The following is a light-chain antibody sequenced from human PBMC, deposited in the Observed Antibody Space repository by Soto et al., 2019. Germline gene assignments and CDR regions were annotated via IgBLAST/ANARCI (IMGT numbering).Light chain of an antibody. J-gene: IGLJ2*01. CDR2: EDN. CDR1: SGSIASNY. V-gene: IGLV6-57*04. Sequence: NFMLTQPHSVSESPGKTVTISCTRSSGSIASNYVQWYQQRPGSAPTTVIYEDNQRPSGVPDRFSGSIDSSSNSASLTISGLKTKDEADYYCQSYDSSNQGVFGGGTKVTVL. CDR3: QSYDSSNQGV.